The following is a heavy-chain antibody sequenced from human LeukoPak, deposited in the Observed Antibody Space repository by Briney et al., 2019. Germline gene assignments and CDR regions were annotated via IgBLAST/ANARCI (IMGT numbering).Heavy chain of an antibody. J-gene: IGHJ3*02. Sequence: PSETLSLTCTVSGGSISSGGYYWSWIRQPPGKGLEWIGYIFHSGSTYYNPSLKSRVIISIDRSKNQFSLNLISVTAADTAVYYCARGRVTMVRGVITSGAFDIWGQGTMVTVSS. CDR1: GGSISSGGYY. V-gene: IGHV4-30-2*01. CDR2: IFHSGST. D-gene: IGHD3-10*01. CDR3: ARGRVTMVRGVITSGAFDI.